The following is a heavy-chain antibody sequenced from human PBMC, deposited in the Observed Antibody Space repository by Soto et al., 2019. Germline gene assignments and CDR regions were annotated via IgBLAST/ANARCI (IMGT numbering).Heavy chain of an antibody. Sequence: ASVKVSCKASGYTFTSYGISWVRQAPGQGLEWMGWISAYNGNTNYAQKLQGRVTMTTDTSTSTAYMELRSLRSDDTAVYYCAREPRYCSGGSCYNYYMDVWGKGTTVTVSS. CDR1: GYTFTSYG. V-gene: IGHV1-18*01. J-gene: IGHJ6*03. CDR2: ISAYNGNT. D-gene: IGHD2-15*01. CDR3: AREPRYCSGGSCYNYYMDV.